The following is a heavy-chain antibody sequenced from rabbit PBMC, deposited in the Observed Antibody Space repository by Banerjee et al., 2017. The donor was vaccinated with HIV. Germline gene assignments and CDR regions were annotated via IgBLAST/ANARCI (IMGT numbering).Heavy chain of an antibody. CDR3: ARLYSGYGYAINL. Sequence: QSLEESGGDLVKPGASLTLTCTASGFSFSSSYYMCWVRQAPGKGLEWIACIHAGSSGTTYYASWAKGRFTISKTSSTTVTLQMTSLTAADTATYFCARLYSGYGYAINLWGQGTLVTVS. J-gene: IGHJ4*01. V-gene: IGHV1S40*01. CDR1: GFSFSSSYY. CDR2: IHAGSSGTT. D-gene: IGHD6-1*01.